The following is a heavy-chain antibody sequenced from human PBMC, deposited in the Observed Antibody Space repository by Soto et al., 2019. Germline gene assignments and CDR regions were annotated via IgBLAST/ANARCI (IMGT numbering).Heavy chain of an antibody. V-gene: IGHV3-30-3*01. CDR1: GFTFDKFD. D-gene: IGHD2-2*02. CDR3: VREGGVPAAIGHYYYCMDF. CDR2: TSYDGNKK. Sequence: GGSLRLSCAASGFTFDKFDMHWVRQAPGKGLQWVAVTSYDGNKKYYAASVKGRFTISRDNSNNTLHLQMNNLRDDDTAVYYCVREGGVPAAIGHYYYCMDFWGQGTAVTVAS. J-gene: IGHJ6*02.